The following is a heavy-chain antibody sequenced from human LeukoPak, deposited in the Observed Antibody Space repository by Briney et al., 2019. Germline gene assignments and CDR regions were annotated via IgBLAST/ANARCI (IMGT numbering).Heavy chain of an antibody. D-gene: IGHD1-26*01. CDR3: ARDKIYGSYEA. Sequence: GGSLRLSCAASGFTFSSYAMHWVRQAPGKGLEWVAVISYDGSNKYYADPVKGRFTISRDNANRLLFLQMNSLRGEDTAVYFCARDKIYGSYEAWGQGTLVTVSS. J-gene: IGHJ4*01. CDR1: GFTFSSYA. V-gene: IGHV3-30-3*01. CDR2: ISYDGSNK.